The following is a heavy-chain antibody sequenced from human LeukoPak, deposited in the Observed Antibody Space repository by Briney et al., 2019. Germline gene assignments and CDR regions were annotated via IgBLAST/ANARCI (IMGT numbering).Heavy chain of an antibody. CDR2: VSNSCSYT. J-gene: IGHJ4*02. Sequence: PGGSLSLSCAASVFTFSDEYTSWIRQAPGRGLEWVSYVSNSCSYTNYTDSVKGRYTISRHNAKNSLYLQISSLRAEDTAVYYCARSRGAGPAAYFDYWGQGTLITVSS. CDR1: VFTFSDEY. V-gene: IGHV3-11*03. CDR3: ARSRGAGPAAYFDY. D-gene: IGHD6-19*01.